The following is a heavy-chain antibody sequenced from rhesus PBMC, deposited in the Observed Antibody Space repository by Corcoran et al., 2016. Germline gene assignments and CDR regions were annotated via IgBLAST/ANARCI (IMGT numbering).Heavy chain of an antibody. CDR3: ARDRPGIAAGLDY. Sequence: QVQLQESGPGVVKPSETLSLTCAVSGYSISSGYDWSWIRQPPGKGLEWIGYIYGSRGSTNDNPSLKNRVTISKDTAKNQVSLKLSSVTAADTAVYYCARDRPGIAAGLDYWGQGVLVTVSS. CDR2: IYGSRGST. V-gene: IGHV4-76*01. D-gene: IGHD6-13*01. J-gene: IGHJ4*01. CDR1: GYSISSGYD.